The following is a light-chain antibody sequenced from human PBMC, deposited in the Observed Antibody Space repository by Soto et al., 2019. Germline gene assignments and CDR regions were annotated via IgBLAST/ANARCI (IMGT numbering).Light chain of an antibody. CDR3: SSYTTTSTLGV. CDR1: SSDVGAYNL. V-gene: IGLV2-14*01. J-gene: IGLJ1*01. Sequence: QSALAQPASVSGSPGQSITISCTVTSSDVGAYNLVSWYQQYPGKAPKLMVYEVTNRPSGVSNRFSGSKSGNAASLTISGLQAEDEADYYCSSYTTTSTLGVFGTGTKVTVL. CDR2: EVT.